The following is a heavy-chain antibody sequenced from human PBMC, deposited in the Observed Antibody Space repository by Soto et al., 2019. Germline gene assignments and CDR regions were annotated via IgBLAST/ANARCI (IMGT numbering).Heavy chain of an antibody. CDR3: ARAAYCNSASCYRLDE. CDR1: GFTFSSYG. J-gene: IGHJ4*02. V-gene: IGHV3-33*01. Sequence: VGSLRLSCAASGFTFSSYGMNWVRQAPGKGLEWVAVIWSDGSNEDYTDSVKGRFAISRDNSKNTLYLEMNSLRAEDTAVYFCARAAYCNSASCYRLDEWGQGNMVTV. CDR2: IWSDGSNE. D-gene: IGHD2-2*02.